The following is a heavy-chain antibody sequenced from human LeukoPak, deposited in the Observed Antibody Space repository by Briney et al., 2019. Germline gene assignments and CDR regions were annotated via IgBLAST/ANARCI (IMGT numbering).Heavy chain of an antibody. V-gene: IGHV4-59*08. Sequence: GSLRLSCAASGFTFSVYAMSWVRQAPGKGLEWIGYIYYSGSTNYNPSLKSRVTISVDTSKNQFSLKLSSVTAADTAVYYCARHQKWLRFDYWGQGTLVTVSS. CDR1: GFTFSVYA. D-gene: IGHD5-12*01. CDR2: IYYSGST. CDR3: ARHQKWLRFDY. J-gene: IGHJ4*02.